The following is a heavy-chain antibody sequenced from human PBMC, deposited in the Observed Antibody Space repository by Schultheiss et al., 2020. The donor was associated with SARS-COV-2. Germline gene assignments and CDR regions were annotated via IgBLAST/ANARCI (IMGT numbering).Heavy chain of an antibody. CDR2: IYYSGST. CDR3: ARDSGGYYGMDV. J-gene: IGHJ6*02. V-gene: IGHV4-34*01. CDR1: GGSFSGYY. Sequence: SETLSLTCAVYGGSFSGYYWSWIRQPPGKGLEWIGSIYYSGSTYYNPSLKSRVTISVDTSKNQFSLKLSSVTAADTAVYYCARDSGGYYGMDVWGQGTTVTVSS.